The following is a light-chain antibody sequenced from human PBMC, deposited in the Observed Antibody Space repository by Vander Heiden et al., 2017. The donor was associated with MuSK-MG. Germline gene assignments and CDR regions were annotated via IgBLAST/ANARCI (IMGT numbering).Light chain of an antibody. V-gene: IGKV1-39*01. CDR2: AAS. CDR3: QQCDTTPWT. Sequence: DIQMTQSPSSLSASVGDRVTITCRASQSISGYLNWYQQRPGEAPKLLIYAASRLQSGVPSRFSGSGSGTDFTLIISNLQPEDFATYYCQQCDTTPWTFGQGTKVEIK. CDR1: QSISGY. J-gene: IGKJ1*01.